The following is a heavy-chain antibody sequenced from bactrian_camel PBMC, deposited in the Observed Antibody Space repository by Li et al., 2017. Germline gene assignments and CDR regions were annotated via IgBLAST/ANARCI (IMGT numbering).Heavy chain of an antibody. V-gene: IGHV3S53*01. Sequence: HVQLVESGGGSVQTGESRRFSGEVSGETYRPNFMGWFRQGPGKEREGVETIDSDGTTTYTDSVRGRFTISRDNTKNTLYLQMNSLKPEDTATYYCAVQRVANTIPCERGGWFFGRLHGTGQGTQVTV. J-gene: IGHJ4*01. CDR1: GETYRPNF. CDR2: IDSDGTT. D-gene: IGHD6*01.